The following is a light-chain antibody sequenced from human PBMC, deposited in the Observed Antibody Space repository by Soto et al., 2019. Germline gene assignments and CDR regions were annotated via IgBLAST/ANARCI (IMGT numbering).Light chain of an antibody. CDR1: SSNIGAGYN. V-gene: IGLV1-40*01. Sequence: SVLTQPPSVSGAPGQRVTISCTGSSSNIGAGYNVHWYQQLPGTAPKLLIYGNSNRPSGVPDRFSGSKSGTSASLAITKIQAEDEADYYCQSYDSSLSVVFGGGTKLTVL. CDR2: GNS. J-gene: IGLJ2*01. CDR3: QSYDSSLSVV.